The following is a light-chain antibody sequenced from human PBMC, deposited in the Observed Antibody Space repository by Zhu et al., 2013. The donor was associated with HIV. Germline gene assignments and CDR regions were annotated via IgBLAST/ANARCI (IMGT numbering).Light chain of an antibody. Sequence: DIQLTQSPSSLSASVGDRVTITCRASQNIGGYLNWYQQKPGRAPNLLIYGVSSLHSGVPSRFSGSGSGTDFTLIISSLQPEDFATYFCQQSYNTPRTFGRGTRVEIK. CDR2: GVS. V-gene: IGKV1-39*01. CDR3: QQSYNTPRT. CDR1: QNIGGY. J-gene: IGKJ1*01.